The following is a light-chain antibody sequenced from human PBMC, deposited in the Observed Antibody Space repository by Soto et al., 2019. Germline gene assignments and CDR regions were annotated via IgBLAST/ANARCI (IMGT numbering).Light chain of an antibody. V-gene: IGLV3-21*02. CDR3: QVWDGTSDPVV. CDR2: DDS. CDR1: NIGYRN. Sequence: SYELTQPPSVSVAPGQTARIACGGNNIGYRNVHWYQQKAGQAPVLVVYDDSDRPSGIPERISGSKSGNTAALTISRVEAGDEADYYCQVWDGTSDPVVFGGGTKLTVL. J-gene: IGLJ2*01.